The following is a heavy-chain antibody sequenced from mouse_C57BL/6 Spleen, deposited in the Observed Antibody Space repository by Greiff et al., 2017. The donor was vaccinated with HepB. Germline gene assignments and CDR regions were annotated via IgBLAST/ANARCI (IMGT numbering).Heavy chain of an antibody. V-gene: IGHV5-17*01. D-gene: IGHD1-1*01. Sequence: EVQLVESGGGLVKPGGSLKLSCAASGFTFSDYGMHWVRQAPEKGLEWVAYISSGSSTIYYADTVKGRFTISRDNAKNTLFLQMTSLRSEDTAMYYCARHTTVVARNYFDYWGQGTTLTVSS. CDR2: ISSGSSTI. J-gene: IGHJ2*01. CDR1: GFTFSDYG. CDR3: ARHTTVVARNYFDY.